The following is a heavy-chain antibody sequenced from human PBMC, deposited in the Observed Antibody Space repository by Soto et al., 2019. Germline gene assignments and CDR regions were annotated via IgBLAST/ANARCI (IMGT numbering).Heavy chain of an antibody. Sequence: LSLTCAVYGGSFSGYYWSWIRQPPGKGLEWIGEINHSGSTNYNPSLKSRVTISVDTSKNQFSLKLSSVTAADTAVYYCARKTTVTTWGWFDPWGQGTLVTVSS. V-gene: IGHV4-34*01. CDR2: INHSGST. J-gene: IGHJ5*02. CDR1: GGSFSGYY. CDR3: ARKTTVTTWGWFDP. D-gene: IGHD4-17*01.